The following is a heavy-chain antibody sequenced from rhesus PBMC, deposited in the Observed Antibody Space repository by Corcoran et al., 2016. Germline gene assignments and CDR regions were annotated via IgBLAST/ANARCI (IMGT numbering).Heavy chain of an antibody. Sequence: QVQLVQSGGEIKQPGASVKLSCKASGSSFTTHYINWVRQAPGQGLEWIGQISPYNGNKHYAQTFQGRVTITTDTSTSTAYMALSSLRSEDTAVYYCTRDKSGGFDYWGQGVLVTVSS. V-gene: IGHV1-180*01. J-gene: IGHJ4*01. CDR1: GSSFTTHY. CDR3: TRDKSGGFDY. CDR2: ISPYNGNK.